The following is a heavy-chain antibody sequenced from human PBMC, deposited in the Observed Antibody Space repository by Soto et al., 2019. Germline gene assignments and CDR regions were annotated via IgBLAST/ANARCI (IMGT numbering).Heavy chain of an antibody. J-gene: IGHJ4*02. D-gene: IGHD3-10*01. CDR3: AREVQVHTPAFVY. V-gene: IGHV1-69*19. Sequence: QVQLVQSGAEMKKPGSSVKVSCQSSGGTFHTYAMNWVRQAPGQGPEWMGDISPMFGAANYAPKFQGRVTITADESTDTSYMQLSSLTSEDTALYFCAREVQVHTPAFVYWGQGTLVTVSS. CDR2: ISPMFGAA. CDR1: GGTFHTYA.